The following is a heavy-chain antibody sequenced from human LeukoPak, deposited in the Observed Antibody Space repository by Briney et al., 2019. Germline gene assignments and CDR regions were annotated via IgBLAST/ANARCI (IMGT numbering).Heavy chain of an antibody. CDR1: GFSSTTYW. Sequence: GESLTISCRLFGFSSTTYWIAWVRQMPGKGLEWMGVIQPDDSDTTYSPSFQGQVSISADKSINTAFLQWSSLEASDTAMYYCARPLFSSNYKAFDLWGQGTLVTVSS. V-gene: IGHV5-51*01. D-gene: IGHD4-11*01. CDR2: IQPDDSDT. J-gene: IGHJ3*01. CDR3: ARPLFSSNYKAFDL.